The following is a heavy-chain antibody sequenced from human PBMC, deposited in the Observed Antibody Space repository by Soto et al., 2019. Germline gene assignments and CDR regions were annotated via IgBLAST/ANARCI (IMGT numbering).Heavy chain of an antibody. CDR3: ARVERGTATTVVDAFDI. Sequence: QVQLQQWGAGLLKPSETLSLTCAVYGGSVSSGSYYWSWIRQPPGKGLEWIGEMSHSGGTHFNPSLKSRVTVAVDTSKNQCSLKMSSVTAADTALYYCARVERGTATTVVDAFDIWGPGTMVIVSS. D-gene: IGHD1-1*01. CDR1: GGSVSSGSYY. J-gene: IGHJ3*02. V-gene: IGHV4-34*01. CDR2: MSHSGGT.